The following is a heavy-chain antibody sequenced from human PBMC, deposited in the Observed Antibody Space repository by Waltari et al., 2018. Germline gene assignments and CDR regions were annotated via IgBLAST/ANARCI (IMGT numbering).Heavy chain of an antibody. CDR2: IHGSGRT. Sequence: QLQLQQSGPGLVKPSETLSLTCAVSGDSMTGGSWWSWVRQTPGKGLAWVGQIHGSGRTNYNPALGGRVTISMDMSNHKFSLGVSSAPAADTAVYYCARDRGRGMFLDSWGQGILVSVSP. D-gene: IGHD3-10*02. CDR3: ARDRGRGMFLDS. V-gene: IGHV4-4*02. CDR1: GDSMTGGSW. J-gene: IGHJ4*02.